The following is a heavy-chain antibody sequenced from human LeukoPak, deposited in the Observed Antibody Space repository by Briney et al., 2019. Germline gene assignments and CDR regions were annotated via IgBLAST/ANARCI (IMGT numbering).Heavy chain of an antibody. CDR3: TYPAFFDY. Sequence: TGGSLRLSCAASGFTFTNYAIHWVRQAPGKGLEWVAVVSYDGGDTYYADSVKGRFIISRDNSMDTVYLQMNRLRVEDTALYYCTYPAFFDYWGQGTLVTVSS. CDR2: VSYDGGDT. V-gene: IGHV3-30*01. J-gene: IGHJ4*02. CDR1: GFTFTNYA.